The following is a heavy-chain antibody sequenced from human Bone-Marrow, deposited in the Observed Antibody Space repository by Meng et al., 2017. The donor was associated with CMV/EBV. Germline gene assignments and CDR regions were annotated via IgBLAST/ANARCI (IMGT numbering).Heavy chain of an antibody. V-gene: IGHV1-18*01. CDR1: GYTFTSYG. J-gene: IGHJ5*02. D-gene: IGHD2-2*03. Sequence: ASVKVSCKASGYTFTSYGISWVRQAPGQGLEWMGWISAFNDNTNYAQKLQGRVTMTTDTSTRTAYMELRSLRPDDTAVYYCARDLDIVVVPAALNWFDPWGQGTLVTVSS. CDR2: ISAFNDNT. CDR3: ARDLDIVVVPAALNWFDP.